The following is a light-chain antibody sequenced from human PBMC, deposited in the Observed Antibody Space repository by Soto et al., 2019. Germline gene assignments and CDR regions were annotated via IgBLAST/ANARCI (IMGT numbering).Light chain of an antibody. V-gene: IGLV2-11*01. Sequence: QSALTQPRSVSGSPGQSVTVSCIGTSSEVGDYNSVSWYQQHPGKAPKLMIYDVSKRPSGDPDRFSGSKSGNTASLTISGLQAEDEADYYCCSYVGGSSYVFGIGTKVTVL. CDR3: CSYVGGSSYV. CDR2: DVS. J-gene: IGLJ1*01. CDR1: SSEVGDYNS.